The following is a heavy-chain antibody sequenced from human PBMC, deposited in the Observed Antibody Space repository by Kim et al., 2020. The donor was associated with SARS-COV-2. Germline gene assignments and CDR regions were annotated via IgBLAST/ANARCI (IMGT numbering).Heavy chain of an antibody. D-gene: IGHD3-22*01. CDR3: AKGGYDSSGYYQK. V-gene: IGHV3-23*01. Sequence: GGSLRLSCAASGFTFSSYAMSWVRQAPGKGLEWVSAISGSGGSTYYADSVKGRFTISRDNSKNTLHLQMNSLRAEDTAVYYCAKGGYDSSGYYQKWGQGTLVTVSS. J-gene: IGHJ4*02. CDR1: GFTFSSYA. CDR2: ISGSGGST.